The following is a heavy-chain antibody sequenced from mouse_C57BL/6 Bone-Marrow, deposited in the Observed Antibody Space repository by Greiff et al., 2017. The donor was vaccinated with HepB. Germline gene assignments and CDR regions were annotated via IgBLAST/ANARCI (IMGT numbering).Heavy chain of an antibody. CDR1: GYAFSSYW. CDR2: IYPGDGDT. V-gene: IGHV1-80*01. CDR3: ARPLTGLHWYFDV. J-gene: IGHJ1*03. Sequence: VQLQQSGAELVKPGASVKISCKASGYAFSSYWMNWVKQRPGKGLEWIGQIYPGDGDTNYNGKFKGKATLTADKSSSTAYMQLSSLTSEDSAVYFCARPLTGLHWYFDVWGTGTTVTVSS.